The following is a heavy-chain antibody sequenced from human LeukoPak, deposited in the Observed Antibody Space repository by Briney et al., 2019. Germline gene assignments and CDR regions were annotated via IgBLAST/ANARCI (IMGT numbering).Heavy chain of an antibody. Sequence: ASVKVSCKASGYTFTGYYMHWVRQAPGQGLEWMGWINPNSGGTNYAQKFQGRVTMTRDTSISTAYMELSRLRPDDTAVYYCASPEDSSGWWGDKYYFDYWGQGTLVTVSS. CDR2: INPNSGGT. V-gene: IGHV1-2*02. CDR3: ASPEDSSGWWGDKYYFDY. J-gene: IGHJ4*02. D-gene: IGHD6-19*01. CDR1: GYTFTGYY.